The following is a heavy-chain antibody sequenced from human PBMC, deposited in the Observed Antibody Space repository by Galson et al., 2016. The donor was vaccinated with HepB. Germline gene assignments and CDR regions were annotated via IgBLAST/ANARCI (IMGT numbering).Heavy chain of an antibody. CDR2: ISAYNGNT. D-gene: IGHD1-7*01. CDR3: ASYNRNYQSLGY. J-gene: IGHJ4*02. Sequence: SVKVSCKASGYTFTSDGISWVRQAPGQGLEWMGWISAYNGNTNYAQKLQGRVTMTTDTSTSTAYMELRSLRSDDTAVYYCASYNRNYQSLGYWGQGTLVTVSS. V-gene: IGHV1-18*04. CDR1: GYTFTSDG.